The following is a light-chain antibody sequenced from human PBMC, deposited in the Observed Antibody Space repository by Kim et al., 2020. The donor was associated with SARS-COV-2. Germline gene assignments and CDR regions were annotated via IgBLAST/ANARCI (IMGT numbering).Light chain of an antibody. Sequence: VSPGERATLSCTASQSVCINFASYPQKPGQAPRLPIYSASTRATGIPARFSGSVSGTEFTLTICSLQSEDFAVYYCQQYIIWPPTFGGGTKVDIK. CDR3: QQYIIWPPT. CDR2: SAS. V-gene: IGKV3-15*01. J-gene: IGKJ4*01. CDR1: QSVCIN.